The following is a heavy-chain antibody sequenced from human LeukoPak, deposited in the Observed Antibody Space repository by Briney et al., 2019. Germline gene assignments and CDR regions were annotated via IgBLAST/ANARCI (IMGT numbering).Heavy chain of an antibody. J-gene: IGHJ5*02. D-gene: IGHD1-26*01. V-gene: IGHV3-20*04. Sequence: GGSLRLSCAASGFTFDDYGMSWVRQAPGKGLEWVSGINWNGGSTGYADSVKGRFTISRDNTKNSLYLQMNSLRAEDTALYYCTRDSGTYNWLDPWGQGTLVTVSS. CDR1: GFTFDDYG. CDR2: INWNGGST. CDR3: TRDSGTYNWLDP.